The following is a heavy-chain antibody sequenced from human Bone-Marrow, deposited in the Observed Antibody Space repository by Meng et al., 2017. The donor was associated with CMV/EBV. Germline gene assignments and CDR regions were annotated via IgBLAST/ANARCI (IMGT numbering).Heavy chain of an antibody. Sequence: GESLKISCAASGFSFRNSWMSWLRQAPGKGLEWVANMKGDGSEKYYVDSVKGRFTISGDNAENSLFLQMNSLRDEDTAVYFCARDASGWSSDWGPGTLVTVSS. CDR2: MKGDGSEK. CDR3: ARDASGWSSD. J-gene: IGHJ4*02. D-gene: IGHD6-19*01. V-gene: IGHV3-7*01. CDR1: GFSFRNSW.